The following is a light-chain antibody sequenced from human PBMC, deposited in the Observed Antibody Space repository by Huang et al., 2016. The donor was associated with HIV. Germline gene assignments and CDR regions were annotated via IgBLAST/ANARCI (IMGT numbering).Light chain of an antibody. CDR1: QGISNF. CDR3: QHLNSYPLT. J-gene: IGKJ4*01. CDR2: AAS. Sequence: IQLTQSPSSLSASLRDRVTITCRPSQGISNFLGWYQQKPGKAPMPLIYAASMLQSGVPSRFSGSGSGTDFTLTIGRLQPEDVATYYCQHLNSYPLTFGGGTKVEIK. V-gene: IGKV1-9*01.